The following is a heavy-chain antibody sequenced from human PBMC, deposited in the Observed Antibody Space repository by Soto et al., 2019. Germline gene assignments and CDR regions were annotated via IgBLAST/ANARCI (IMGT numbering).Heavy chain of an antibody. CDR1: GGSISNYY. V-gene: IGHV4-59*08. Sequence: SETLSLTCIVAGGSISNYYWNWVRQPPGKGLEWIGYLYNSGTANYNPSLNSRVTISVDASKNQFSLNLTSVTAAYTAVYYCARRPGSGNAFDIWGRGTLVTVSS. D-gene: IGHD3-10*01. J-gene: IGHJ3*02. CDR3: ARRPGSGNAFDI. CDR2: LYNSGTA.